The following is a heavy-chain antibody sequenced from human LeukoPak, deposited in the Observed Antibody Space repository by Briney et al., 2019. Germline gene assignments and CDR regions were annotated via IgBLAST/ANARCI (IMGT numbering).Heavy chain of an antibody. D-gene: IGHD3-16*01. CDR2: IYYSGSS. V-gene: IGHV4-31*03. CDR1: GGSISSGGYY. J-gene: IGHJ4*02. CDR3: ARDIRGIDY. Sequence: SETLSLTCTVYGGSISSGGYYWSCIRQHPGKGLEWIGYIYYSGSSYYNSSLKSRVTISVDTSKNQFSLKLSSVTAAVTAVYYCARDIRGIDYWGQGTLVTVSS.